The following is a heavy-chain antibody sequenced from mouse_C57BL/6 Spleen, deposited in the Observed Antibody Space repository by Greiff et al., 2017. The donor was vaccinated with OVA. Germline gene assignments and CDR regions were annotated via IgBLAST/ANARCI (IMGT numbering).Heavy chain of an antibody. V-gene: IGHV1-9*01. Sequence: QVQLQQSGAELMKPGASVKLSCEASGYTFTGYWIEWVKQRPGHGLEWIGEILPGSGSTNYNEKFKGKATFTADTSSNTAYMQLSSLTTEDSAIYYCARGEYYYGSSQYYFDYWGQGTTLTVSS. CDR1: GYTFTGYW. D-gene: IGHD1-1*01. CDR3: ARGEYYYGSSQYYFDY. J-gene: IGHJ2*01. CDR2: ILPGSGST.